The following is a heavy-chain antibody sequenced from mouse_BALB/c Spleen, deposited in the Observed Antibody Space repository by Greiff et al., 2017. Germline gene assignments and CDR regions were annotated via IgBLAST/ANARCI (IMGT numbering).Heavy chain of an antibody. V-gene: IGHV5-6-2*01. CDR3: ARPVYDGPYRGFFFDY. J-gene: IGHJ2*01. D-gene: IGHD2-1*01. CDR1: GFTFSSYY. CDR2: INSNGGST. Sequence: EVKLMESGGGLVKLGGSLKLSCAASGFTFSSYYMSWVRQTPEKRLELVAAINSNGGSTYYPDTVKGRFTISRDNAKNTLYLQMSSLKSEDTALYYCARPVYDGPYRGFFFDYWGQGTTLTVSS.